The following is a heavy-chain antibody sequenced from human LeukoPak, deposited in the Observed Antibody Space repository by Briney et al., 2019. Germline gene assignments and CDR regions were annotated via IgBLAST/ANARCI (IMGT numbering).Heavy chain of an antibody. J-gene: IGHJ5*02. Sequence: ATVKVSCKPSGYTFTSYYMHWVREAPGQGLEWMGIINPSGGSTSYAQKFQGRATMTRDTSTSTVYMKLSSLRSEDTAVYYCARRVSVRFLNWFDPWGQGTLVTVSS. V-gene: IGHV1-46*01. CDR2: INPSGGST. CDR1: GYTFTSYY. CDR3: ARRVSVRFLNWFDP. D-gene: IGHD3-3*01.